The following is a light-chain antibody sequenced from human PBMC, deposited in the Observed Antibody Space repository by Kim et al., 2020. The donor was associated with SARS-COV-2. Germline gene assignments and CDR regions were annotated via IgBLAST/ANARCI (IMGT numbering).Light chain of an antibody. CDR1: SSDVGGYNY. J-gene: IGLJ1*01. CDR2: DVS. CDR3: CSYASSSTNYV. V-gene: IGLV2-14*03. Sequence: SVTISCTGTSSDVGGYNYVSWYQQHPGKAPKLIIYDVSHRPSGVSDRFSGSKSGNTASLTISGLQAEDEADYYCCSYASSSTNYVFGTGTKVTVL.